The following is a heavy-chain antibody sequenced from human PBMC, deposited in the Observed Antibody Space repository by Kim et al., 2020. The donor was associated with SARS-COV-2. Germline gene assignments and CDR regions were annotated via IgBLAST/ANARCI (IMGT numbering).Heavy chain of an antibody. D-gene: IGHD2-21*01. CDR3: ATYWPR. CDR1: GFTFSIYG. Sequence: GGSLRLSCAASGFTFSIYGMHWVRQAPGKGLQCVAVIKNFGSNTYYADSVKGRFTISRDDSKNTLYLQMNSLTVEDTGTYYCATYWPRWVRGCLVTFS. V-gene: IGHV3-33*08. J-gene: IGHJ4*02. CDR2: IKNFGSNT.